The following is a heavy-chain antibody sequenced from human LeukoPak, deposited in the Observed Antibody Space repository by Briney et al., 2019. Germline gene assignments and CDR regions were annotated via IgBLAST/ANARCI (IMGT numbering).Heavy chain of an antibody. CDR1: GYSFTSYW. D-gene: IGHD3-22*01. V-gene: IGHV5-51*01. J-gene: IGHJ6*02. CDR3: ARQSYYDSSGYNRDYYYGMDV. CDR2: IYSGDSDT. Sequence: GESLKISCKGSGYSFTSYWIGWVRQMPGKGLEWMGIIYSGDSDTRYSPSFQGQVTISADKSISTAYLQWSSLKASDTAMYYCARQSYYDSSGYNRDYYYGMDVWGQGTTVTVSS.